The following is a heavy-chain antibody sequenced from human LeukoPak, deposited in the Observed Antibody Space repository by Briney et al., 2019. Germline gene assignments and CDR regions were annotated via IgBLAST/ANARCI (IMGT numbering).Heavy chain of an antibody. D-gene: IGHD3-22*01. Sequence: GSLRLSCAASGFTFSSYAMSWVRQPPGKGLEWIGEIYHSGSTNYNPSLKSRVTISVDKSKNQFSPKLSSVTAADMAVYYCARYLYDTGGYRFDYWGQGTLVTVSS. CDR1: GFTFSSYAM. CDR3: ARYLYDTGGYRFDY. V-gene: IGHV4-4*02. J-gene: IGHJ4*02. CDR2: IYHSGST.